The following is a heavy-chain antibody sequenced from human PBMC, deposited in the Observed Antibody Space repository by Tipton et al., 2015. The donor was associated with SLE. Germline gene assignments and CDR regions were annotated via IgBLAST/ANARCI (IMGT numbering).Heavy chain of an antibody. D-gene: IGHD3-10*02. J-gene: IGHJ4*02. V-gene: IGHV3-9*01. Sequence: SLRLSCAASGFSFNDYGIHWVRQAPGKGLEWVSGISWNSDNIGYADSVRGRFTISRDNAKNSLYLQMNSLRAEDTAVYYCARNFIFRELSFDYWGQGTLVTVSS. CDR1: GFSFNDYG. CDR3: ARNFIFRELSFDY. CDR2: ISWNSDNI.